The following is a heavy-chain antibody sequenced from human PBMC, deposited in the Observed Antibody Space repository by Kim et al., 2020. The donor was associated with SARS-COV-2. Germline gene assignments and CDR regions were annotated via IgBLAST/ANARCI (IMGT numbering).Heavy chain of an antibody. V-gene: IGHV4-39*01. Sequence: SETLSLTCTVSGGSIASRGYYWGWIRQPPGRGLEWIANIYYNGESKYNPSLKSRVTISVDTSKNQFSLILNSVTATDTAVYYCARAGYVDTFFDHWGQGILVTVSS. D-gene: IGHD3-9*01. CDR1: GGSIASRGYY. J-gene: IGHJ4*02. CDR2: IYYNGES. CDR3: ARAGYVDTFFDH.